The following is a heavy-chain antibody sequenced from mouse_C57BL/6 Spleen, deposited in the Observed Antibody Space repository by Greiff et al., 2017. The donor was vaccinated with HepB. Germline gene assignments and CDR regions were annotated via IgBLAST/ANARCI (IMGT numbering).Heavy chain of an antibody. V-gene: IGHV1-69*01. J-gene: IGHJ4*01. CDR1: GYTFTSYW. D-gene: IGHD1-1*01. CDR2: IDPSDSYT. CDR3: ARYYYGSRGAMDY. Sequence: QVQLQQSGAELVMPGASVKLSCKASGYTFTSYWMHWVKQRPGQGLEWIGEIDPSDSYTNYNQKFKGKSTLTVDKSSSTAYMQLSSLTSEDSAVYYCARYYYGSRGAMDYWGQGTSVTVSS.